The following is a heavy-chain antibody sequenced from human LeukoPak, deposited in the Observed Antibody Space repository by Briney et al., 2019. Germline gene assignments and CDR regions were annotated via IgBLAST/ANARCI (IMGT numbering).Heavy chain of an antibody. J-gene: IGHJ5*02. Sequence: GGSLRLSCAASGFTFSSYGMHWVRQAPGKGLGWVAVISYDGSNKYYADSVKGRFTISRDNSKNTLYLQMNSLRAEDTAVYYCAKVAVTTHPPNHNWFDPWGQGTLVTVSS. V-gene: IGHV3-30*18. CDR3: AKVAVTTHPPNHNWFDP. D-gene: IGHD4-17*01. CDR1: GFTFSSYG. CDR2: ISYDGSNK.